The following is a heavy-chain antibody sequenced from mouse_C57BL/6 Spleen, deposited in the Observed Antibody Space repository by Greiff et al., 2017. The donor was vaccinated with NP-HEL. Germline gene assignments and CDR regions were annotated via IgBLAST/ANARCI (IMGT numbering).Heavy chain of an antibody. J-gene: IGHJ3*01. V-gene: IGHV7-3*01. D-gene: IGHD3-2*02. CDR2: IRNKANGYTT. CDR1: GFTFTDYY. Sequence: EVQGVESGGGLVQPGGSLSLSCAASGFTFTDYYMSWVRQPPGKALEWLGFIRNKANGYTTEYSASVKGRFTISRDNSQSILYLQMNALRAEDSATYYCARYGTAQATPFAYWGQGTLVTVSA. CDR3: ARYGTAQATPFAY.